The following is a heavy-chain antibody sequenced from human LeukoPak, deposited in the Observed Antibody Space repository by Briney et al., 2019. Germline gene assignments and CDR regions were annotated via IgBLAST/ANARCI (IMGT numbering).Heavy chain of an antibody. V-gene: IGHV4-59*11. J-gene: IGHJ2*01. CDR3: ARDTTFYDSSGYHPYWYFDL. D-gene: IGHD3-22*01. CDR2: IYHTGAS. Sequence: SETLSLTCTVSGGSITTHYWSWIRQPPGEGLQWIAPIYHTGASNYNPSLKSRITISLDTSKNQFSLELRYVTDADTAEYYCARDTTFYDSSGYHPYWYFDLWGRGTPVTVSS. CDR1: GGSITTHY.